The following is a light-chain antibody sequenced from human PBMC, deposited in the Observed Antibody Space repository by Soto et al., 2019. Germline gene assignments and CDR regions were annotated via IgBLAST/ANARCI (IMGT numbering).Light chain of an antibody. V-gene: IGKV2-28*01. CDR2: LGS. CDR3: MQVLQSLYS. J-gene: IGKJ2*03. CDR1: QSLLHSNGYSY. Sequence: EIVMTQSPLSLSVTPGEPASISCRSSQSLLHSNGYSYLDWYLQKPGQSPQLLIYLGSNRASGVPDRFSGSGSGTEFTLRISRVEAEDVGVYYCMQVLQSLYSFGQGTKLEIK.